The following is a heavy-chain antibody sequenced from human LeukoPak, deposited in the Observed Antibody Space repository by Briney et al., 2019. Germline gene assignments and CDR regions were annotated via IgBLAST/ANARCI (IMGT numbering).Heavy chain of an antibody. Sequence: ASVKVSCKVSGYTLTELSMHWVRQAPGKGLEWMGGFDPEDGETIYAQKFQGRVTMTEDTSTDTAYMELSSLRSEDTAVYYCATLPQCSSTSCYLADAFDIWGQGTMVTVSS. V-gene: IGHV1-24*01. D-gene: IGHD2-2*01. CDR2: FDPEDGET. CDR1: GYTLTELS. CDR3: ATLPQCSSTSCYLADAFDI. J-gene: IGHJ3*02.